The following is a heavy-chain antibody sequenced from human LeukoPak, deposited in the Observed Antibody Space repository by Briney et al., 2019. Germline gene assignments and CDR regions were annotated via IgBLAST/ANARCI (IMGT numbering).Heavy chain of an antibody. CDR1: GYTFTGYY. V-gene: IGHV1-2*06. Sequence: ASVKVSCKASGYTFTGYYMHWVRQAPGQGLEWMGRINPNSGGTNYAQKFQGRVTMTRDTSISTAYMELSRLRSDDTAVNYCARDLDVYYDSSGYYGHWGQGTLVTVSS. CDR3: ARDLDVYYDSSGYYGH. CDR2: INPNSGGT. J-gene: IGHJ4*02. D-gene: IGHD3-22*01.